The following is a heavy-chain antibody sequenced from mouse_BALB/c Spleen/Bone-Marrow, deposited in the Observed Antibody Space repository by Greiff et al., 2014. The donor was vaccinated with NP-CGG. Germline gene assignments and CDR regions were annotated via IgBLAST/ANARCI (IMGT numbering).Heavy chain of an antibody. Sequence: KLSCVVSGFTFSSFGLPWVRQAPEKGLEWVSYLSSGSSTISYPDPVQGRFTIYRENPKKTLGLQMTSLRAEDTAMYYCARSLDHGKYGYAMDDWGQGTSVIVTS. CDR1: GFTFSSFG. CDR2: LSSGSSTI. V-gene: IGHV5-17*02. J-gene: IGHJ4*01. CDR3: ARSLDHGKYGYAMDD. D-gene: IGHD2-1*01.